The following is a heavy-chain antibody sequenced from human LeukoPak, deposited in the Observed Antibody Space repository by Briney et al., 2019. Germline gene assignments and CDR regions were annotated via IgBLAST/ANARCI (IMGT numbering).Heavy chain of an antibody. J-gene: IGHJ5*02. Sequence: PSETLSLTCAVYGGSFSGYCWGWIRQPPGKGLEWIGEINHSGSTNYNPSLKSRVTISVDTSKNQFSLKLSSVTAADTAVYYCASRRIMITFGGVIVIPENWFDPWGQGTLVTVSS. CDR2: INHSGST. CDR3: ASRRIMITFGGVIVIPENWFDP. D-gene: IGHD3-16*02. CDR1: GGSFSGYC. V-gene: IGHV4-34*01.